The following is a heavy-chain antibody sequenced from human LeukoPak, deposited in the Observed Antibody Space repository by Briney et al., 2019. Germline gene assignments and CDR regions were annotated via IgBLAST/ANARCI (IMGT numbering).Heavy chain of an antibody. V-gene: IGHV4-59*08. CDR1: GGSISSYY. D-gene: IGHD2-2*01. J-gene: IGHJ4*02. CDR2: IYYSGST. CDR3: ARGRGVPAANENDY. Sequence: SETLSLTCTVSGGSISSYYWSWIRQPPGKGLEWIGYIYYSGSTYYNPSLKSRVTISVDTSKNQFSLKLSSVAAADTAVYYCARGRGVPAANENDYWGQGTLVTVSS.